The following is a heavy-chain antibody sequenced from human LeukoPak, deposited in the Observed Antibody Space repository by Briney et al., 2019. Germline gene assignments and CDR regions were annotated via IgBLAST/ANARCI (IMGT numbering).Heavy chain of an antibody. V-gene: IGHV4-59*08. J-gene: IGHJ4*02. D-gene: IGHD3-22*01. CDR2: IFSSGSN. CDR1: GGSISGYY. Sequence: PSETLSLTCTVSGGSISGYYWSWIRQPPGKGLEWIGCIFSSGSNNYNPSLKTRVTISEHTSVNQFSLKLSSVTAADTAVYYCARHYYDRSDSYSFDYWGQGTLVTVSS. CDR3: ARHYYDRSDSYSFDY.